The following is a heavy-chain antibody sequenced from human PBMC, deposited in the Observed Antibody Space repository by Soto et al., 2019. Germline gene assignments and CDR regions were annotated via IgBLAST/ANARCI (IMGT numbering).Heavy chain of an antibody. J-gene: IGHJ5*02. V-gene: IGHV1-69*12. D-gene: IGHD3-3*01. Sequence: QVQLVQSGAEVKKPGSSVKVSCKASGGTFSSYAISWVRQAPGQGLEWMGGIIPIFGTANYAQKFQGRVTITADESTSAAYMGLSSLRSEDTAVYYCARSLVTIFGVPRGNWFDPWGQGTLVTVSS. CDR2: IIPIFGTA. CDR1: GGTFSSYA. CDR3: ARSLVTIFGVPRGNWFDP.